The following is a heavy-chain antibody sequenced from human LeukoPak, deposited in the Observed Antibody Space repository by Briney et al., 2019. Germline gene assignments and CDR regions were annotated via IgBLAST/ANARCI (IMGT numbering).Heavy chain of an antibody. Sequence: GESLKISCRDSGNTFTTSLIVWVRQMPGKGLEWMGVIYPGDSATTYSPSFQGQVTFSVDKSSRTAYLQWSSLRASDTAIYYCARPKYSSSLAFGYWGQGTPVTVSS. D-gene: IGHD3-22*01. V-gene: IGHV5-51*01. J-gene: IGHJ4*02. CDR1: GNTFTTSL. CDR3: ARPKYSSSLAFGY. CDR2: IYPGDSAT.